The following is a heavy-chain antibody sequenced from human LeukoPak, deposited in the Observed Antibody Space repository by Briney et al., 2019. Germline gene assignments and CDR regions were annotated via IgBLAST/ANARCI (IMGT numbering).Heavy chain of an antibody. V-gene: IGHV4-4*07. J-gene: IGHJ4*02. CDR2: IYASGSA. CDR3: ARVAYDILTGYLYYFDY. CDR1: GDSISSYF. Sequence: NPSETLSLTCTVSGDSISSYFWSWIRQPAGKGLEWIGRIYASGSANYNPSLKSRVTMSVDTSKNQFSLKLSSGTAADTAVYYCARVAYDILTGYLYYFDYWGQGTLVTVSS. D-gene: IGHD3-9*01.